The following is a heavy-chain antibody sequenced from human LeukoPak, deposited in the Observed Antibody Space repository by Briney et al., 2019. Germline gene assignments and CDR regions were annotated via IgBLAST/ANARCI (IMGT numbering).Heavy chain of an antibody. J-gene: IGHJ4*02. CDR2: IIPIFGTA. CDR1: GGTFSSYA. Sequence: SVKVSCKASGGTFSSYAISWVRQAPGQGLEWMGGIIPIFGTANYAQKFQGRVTITADESTSTAYMELSSLRSEDTAVYYCARGWDYDSGGRPTAYVYWGQGTLDTVSS. CDR3: ARGWDYDSGGRPTAYVY. V-gene: IGHV1-69*13. D-gene: IGHD3-22*01.